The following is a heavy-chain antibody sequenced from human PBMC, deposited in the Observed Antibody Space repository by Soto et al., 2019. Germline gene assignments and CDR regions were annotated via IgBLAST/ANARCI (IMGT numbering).Heavy chain of an antibody. CDR2: IDPSDSFT. J-gene: IGHJ6*02. D-gene: IGHD6-13*01. V-gene: IGHV5-10-1*04. CDR1: EYSCINHW. Sequence: GEPMKVPCKGSEYSCINHWISWVRQMPGKGLEWMGRIDPSDSFTNYSPSFQGQVTISADKSISTAYLQWSSLKASDTAMYYCATHSSPEGMDVWGQGTTVTVSS. CDR3: ATHSSPEGMDV.